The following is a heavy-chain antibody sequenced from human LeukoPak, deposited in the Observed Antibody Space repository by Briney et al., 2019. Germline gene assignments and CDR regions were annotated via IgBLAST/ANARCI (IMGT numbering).Heavy chain of an antibody. CDR2: IDQDGSGK. CDR1: GFRFSKYW. V-gene: IGHV3-7*01. D-gene: IGHD2-2*01. J-gene: IGHJ4*02. Sequence: GGSLRLSCAASGFRFSKYWMSWVRQAPGKGLEWVANIDQDGSGKYYVDSVKGRFTISRDNAENSLYLQMNSLRAEDTAVYYCVRSQLGLDYWGQGTLVTVSS. CDR3: VRSQLGLDY.